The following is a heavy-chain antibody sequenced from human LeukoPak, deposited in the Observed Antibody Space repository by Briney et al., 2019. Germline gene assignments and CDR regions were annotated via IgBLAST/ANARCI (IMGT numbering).Heavy chain of an antibody. V-gene: IGHV3-49*04. Sequence: PGGPLRLSCIASGFTFGDYAMSWVRQAPGKGLEWVGFIRSKAYGGTTEYAASVKGRFTISRDDSKSIAYLQMNSLKTEDTAVYYCTRENSGWYIDYWGQGTLVTVSS. J-gene: IGHJ4*02. CDR2: IRSKAYGGTT. CDR3: TRENSGWYIDY. CDR1: GFTFGDYA. D-gene: IGHD6-19*01.